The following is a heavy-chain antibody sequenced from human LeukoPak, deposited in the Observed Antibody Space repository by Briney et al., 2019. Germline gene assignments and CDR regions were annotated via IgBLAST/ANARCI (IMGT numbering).Heavy chain of an antibody. J-gene: IGHJ4*02. CDR3: AAMTTVTLFDY. Sequence: SETLSLTRTVSGGSISSGGYYWSWIRQHPGKGLEWIGYIYYSGSTYYNPSLKSRVTISVDTSKNQFSLKLSSVTAADTAVYYCAAMTTVTLFDYWGQGTLVTVSS. V-gene: IGHV4-31*03. CDR2: IYYSGST. D-gene: IGHD4-11*01. CDR1: GGSISSGGYY.